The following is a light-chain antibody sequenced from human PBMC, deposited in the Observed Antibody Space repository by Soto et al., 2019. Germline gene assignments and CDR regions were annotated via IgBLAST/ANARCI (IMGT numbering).Light chain of an antibody. V-gene: IGKV1-5*03. J-gene: IGKJ1*01. CDR2: QAS. Sequence: DIQMTQSPSTLSASVGDRVTITCRASQGISNWLAWYQQKPGKAPKLLIYQASSLQSGVPSRFSGGGPGTDFTLTISSLHHDDFATYYCQHYNNYPWTFGQGTRVEMK. CDR1: QGISNW. CDR3: QHYNNYPWT.